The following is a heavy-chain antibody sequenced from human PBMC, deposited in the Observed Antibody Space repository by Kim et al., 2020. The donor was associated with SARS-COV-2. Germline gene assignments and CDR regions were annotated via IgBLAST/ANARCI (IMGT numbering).Heavy chain of an antibody. Sequence: GGSLRLSCAASGFTFSSYSMNWVRQAPGKGLEWVSYISSSSSTIYYADSVKGRSTISRDNAKNSLYLQMNSLRAEDTAVYYCARDGLDSSGYSPADYWGQGTLVTVSS. V-gene: IGHV3-48*04. CDR2: ISSSSSTI. J-gene: IGHJ4*02. CDR1: GFTFSSYS. CDR3: ARDGLDSSGYSPADY. D-gene: IGHD3-22*01.